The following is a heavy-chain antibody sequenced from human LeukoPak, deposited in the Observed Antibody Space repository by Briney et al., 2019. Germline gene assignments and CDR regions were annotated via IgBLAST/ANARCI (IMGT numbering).Heavy chain of an antibody. CDR1: GFTFTSHT. CDR3: ARDSSTYAGPPDY. CDR2: IGAAGSTI. V-gene: IGHV3-48*01. J-gene: IGHJ4*02. D-gene: IGHD2-2*01. Sequence: GGSLRLSCAASGFTFTSHTMSWVRQAPGKGLEWVSYIGAAGSTIYYADSVKGRFTISRDNAKNSLFLQMNSLRAEDTAVYYCARDSSTYAGPPDYWGQGTLVTVSS.